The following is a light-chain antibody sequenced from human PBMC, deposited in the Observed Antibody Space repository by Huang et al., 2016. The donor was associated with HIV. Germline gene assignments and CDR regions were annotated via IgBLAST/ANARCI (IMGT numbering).Light chain of an antibody. V-gene: IGKV1-5*03. J-gene: IGKJ1*01. Sequence: DIQMTQSPSTLSASVGDRVTITCRASQSISSLLVWYQQKPGKAPKLLIYKASGLVSGVPSRCSGSGFGTEFTLTISSLQPDDFSTYYCQQYNSYSPTFGQGTKVEVK. CDR3: QQYNSYSPT. CDR2: KAS. CDR1: QSISSL.